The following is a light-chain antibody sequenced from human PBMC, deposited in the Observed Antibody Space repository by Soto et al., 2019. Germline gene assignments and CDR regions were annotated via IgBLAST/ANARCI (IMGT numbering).Light chain of an antibody. CDR1: PSRLDSHGYHY. CDR3: LKVLQSPIT. V-gene: IGKV2-28*01. J-gene: IGKJ5*01. CDR2: LAS. Sequence: RSPLSGRVSQGDRGSIAWWSQPSRLDSHGYHYLDWYLQKPGQSHQLLIYLASNRASGVTDRFSGSGSGKDFTLNISRLEDEDLGVYYCLKVLQSPITFGQGTQLEIK.